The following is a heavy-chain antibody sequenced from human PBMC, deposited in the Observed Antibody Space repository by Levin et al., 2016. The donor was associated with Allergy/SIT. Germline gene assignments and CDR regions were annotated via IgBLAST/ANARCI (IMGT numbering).Heavy chain of an antibody. CDR1: GFTFRNYA. V-gene: IGHV3-23*05. CDR3: ATRPLGDCSGNSCAGFDY. D-gene: IGHD2-15*01. J-gene: IGHJ4*02. Sequence: GRSLRLSCTASGFTFRNYAMIWLRQVPGKGPEWVSATGFAGSRTYYADSVKGRFTISRDNSRNTLYLQMNRLRVEDTATYFCATRPLGDCSGNSCAGFDYWGQGTPVTVSS. CDR2: TGFAGSRT.